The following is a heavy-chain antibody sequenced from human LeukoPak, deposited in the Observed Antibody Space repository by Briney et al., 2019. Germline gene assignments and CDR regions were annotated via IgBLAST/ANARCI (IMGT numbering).Heavy chain of an antibody. CDR2: ISGGSGST. CDR1: GFTFNSYA. Sequence: GGSLRLSCAASGFTFNSYAMSWVRQAPGKGLECVSDISGGSGSTYYADSVRGRFTISRDNSKNTLYLQMNSLRAEDTAVYYCANWNYYDSSGYRAAIWGQGTLVTVSS. D-gene: IGHD3-22*01. J-gene: IGHJ4*02. CDR3: ANWNYYDSSGYRAAI. V-gene: IGHV3-23*01.